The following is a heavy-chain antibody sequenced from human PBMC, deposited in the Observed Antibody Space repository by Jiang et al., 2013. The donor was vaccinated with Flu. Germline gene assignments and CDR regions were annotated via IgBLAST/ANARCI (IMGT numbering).Heavy chain of an antibody. J-gene: IGHJ4*02. Sequence: LVKPSETLSLTCAVSGAPVSSGSYYWGWIRQPPGKGLEWIGNIYNTGDTFYSPSLTSRVTMSVDASKNQFSLRLRSVTAADTAVYYCARALTYGFYFDYWGQGTLVIASS. D-gene: IGHD4-17*01. CDR3: ARALTYGFYFDY. CDR1: GAPVSSGSYY. CDR2: IYNTGDT. V-gene: IGHV4-39*01.